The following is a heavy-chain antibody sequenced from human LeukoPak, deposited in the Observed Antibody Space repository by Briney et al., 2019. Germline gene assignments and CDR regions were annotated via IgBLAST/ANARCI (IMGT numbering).Heavy chain of an antibody. CDR3: ARQGLLWFGALWYHYMDV. V-gene: IGHV3-48*01. CDR1: GFTFSSYA. CDR2: ISDTSATI. J-gene: IGHJ6*03. D-gene: IGHD3-10*01. Sequence: PGGSLRLSCAASGFTFSSYAMNWVRQAPGRGLEWVSYISDTSATIYYADSVKGRFTISRDNAKNSLYLQMNRLRAEDTAIYYCARQGLLWFGALWYHYMDVWGKGTTVTVSS.